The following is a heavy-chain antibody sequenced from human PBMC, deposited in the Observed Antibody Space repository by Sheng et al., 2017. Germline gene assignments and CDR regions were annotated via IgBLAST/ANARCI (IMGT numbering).Heavy chain of an antibody. D-gene: IGHD3-10*01. CDR1: GGTFSSYT. V-gene: IGHV1-69*02. CDR3: ARGEDYYGSGSLYYFDY. CDR2: IIPILGIA. Sequence: QVQLVQSGAEVKKPGSSVKVSCKASGGTFSSYTISWVRQAPGQGLEWMGRIIPILGIANYAQKFQGRVTITADKSTSTAYMELSSLRSEDTAVYYCARGEDYYGSGSLYYFDYWGQGTLVTVSS. J-gene: IGHJ4*02.